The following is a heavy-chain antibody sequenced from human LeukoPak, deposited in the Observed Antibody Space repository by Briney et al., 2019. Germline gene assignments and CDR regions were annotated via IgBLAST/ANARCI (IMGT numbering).Heavy chain of an antibody. CDR2: INHSGST. D-gene: IGHD2-21*01. CDR3: ARVFLRVGGSPYFFDY. J-gene: IGHJ4*02. Sequence: PSETLSLTCAVYGGSFSGYYWSWIRQPPGKGLEWIGEINHSGSTNYNPSLKSRVTISVDTSKNKFPLKLSSVTAADTAVYYCARVFLRVGGSPYFFDYWGQGTLVTVSS. CDR1: GGSFSGYY. V-gene: IGHV4-34*01.